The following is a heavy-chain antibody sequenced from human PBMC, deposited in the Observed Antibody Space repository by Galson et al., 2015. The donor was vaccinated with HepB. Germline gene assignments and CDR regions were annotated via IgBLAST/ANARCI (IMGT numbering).Heavy chain of an antibody. Sequence: SVKVSCKASGYTFTSYYMHWVRQAPGQGLEWMGIINPSGGSTSYAQKFQGRVTMTRDTSTSTVYMELSSLRSEDTAVYYCARDLNCSGGSCYWSSVGWFDPWGQGTLVTVSS. J-gene: IGHJ5*02. CDR1: GYTFTSYY. V-gene: IGHV1-46*01. CDR3: ARDLNCSGGSCYWSSVGWFDP. CDR2: INPSGGST. D-gene: IGHD2-15*01.